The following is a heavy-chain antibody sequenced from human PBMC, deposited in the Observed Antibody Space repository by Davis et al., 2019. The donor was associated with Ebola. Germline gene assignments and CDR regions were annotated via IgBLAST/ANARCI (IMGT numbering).Heavy chain of an antibody. D-gene: IGHD3-22*01. J-gene: IGHJ4*02. V-gene: IGHV5-10-1*01. CDR1: GYSFTSYW. Sequence: GESLKISCKGSGYSFTSYWIGWVRQMPGKGLEWMGSLDPSDSYTHYSPPFQGHVTIPADKSISTAYLQWSSLKASDTAMYYCARLSYYDTFDYWGQGTLVTVSS. CDR2: LDPSDSYT. CDR3: ARLSYYDTFDY.